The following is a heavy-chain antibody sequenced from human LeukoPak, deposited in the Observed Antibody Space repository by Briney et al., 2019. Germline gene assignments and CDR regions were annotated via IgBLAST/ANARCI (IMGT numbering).Heavy chain of an antibody. V-gene: IGHV3-9*01. D-gene: IGHD2-15*01. CDR2: ISWNSGSI. J-gene: IGHJ3*02. CDR1: GFTFDDYA. Sequence: GGSLRLSCAASGFTFDDYAMHWVWQAPGKGLEWVSGISWNSGSIGYADSVKGRFTISRDNAKNSLYLQMNSLRAEDTALYYCAKEGGSSIDAFDIWGQGTMVTVSS. CDR3: AKEGGSSIDAFDI.